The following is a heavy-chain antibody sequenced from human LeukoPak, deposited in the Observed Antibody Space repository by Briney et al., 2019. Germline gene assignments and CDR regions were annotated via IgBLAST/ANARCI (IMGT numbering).Heavy chain of an antibody. D-gene: IGHD3-10*01. CDR1: GYSFTTYW. J-gene: IGHJ4*02. CDR3: ARHYGSLFDY. CDR2: IDPSDSYT. Sequence: ESLKISCKGSGYSFTTYWISWVRQMPGKGLEWMGRIDPSDSYTNYSPSFQGHVTISADKSISTAYLQWSSLKASDSAMYYCARHYGSLFDYWGQGTLVTVSS. V-gene: IGHV5-10-1*01.